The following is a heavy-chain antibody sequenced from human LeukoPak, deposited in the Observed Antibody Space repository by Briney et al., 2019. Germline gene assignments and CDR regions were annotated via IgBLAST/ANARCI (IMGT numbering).Heavy chain of an antibody. J-gene: IGHJ4*02. D-gene: IGHD5-18*01. CDR3: AKDWIQFNRVFDCFDS. CDR2: IGNTET. V-gene: IGHV3-23*01. Sequence: GSLRLSCATSGFPFETNAMSWVRQAPGKGLEWVATIGNTETFYADSVTGRFTISRDNSKNTVNLQMNRLRVEDTAIYYCAKDWIQFNRVFDCFDSWGQETLVTVSS. CDR1: GFPFETNA.